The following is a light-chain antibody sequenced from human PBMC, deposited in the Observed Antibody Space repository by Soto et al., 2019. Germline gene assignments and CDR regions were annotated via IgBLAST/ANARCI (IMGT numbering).Light chain of an antibody. CDR2: DTS. CDR1: QSVSSS. V-gene: IGKV3-15*01. J-gene: IGKJ1*01. Sequence: EIVVTQSPATLSVSPGERVTLSCRASQSVSSSLAWYQQRPGQAPRLLIYDTSTRAPGIAARFSGSGSGIEFTLTISSLQSEDVAVYYCQQYVHWPPGTFGQGTTVEIK. CDR3: QQYVHWPPGT.